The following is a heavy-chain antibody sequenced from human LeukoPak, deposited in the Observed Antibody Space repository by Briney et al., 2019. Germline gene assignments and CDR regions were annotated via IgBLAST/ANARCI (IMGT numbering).Heavy chain of an antibody. CDR2: ISSDGSNI. D-gene: IGHD3-16*01. V-gene: IGHV3-74*01. CDR1: GFTFSRYW. J-gene: IGHJ4*02. Sequence: GGSLRLSCAASGFTFSRYWMHWVRQDPEKGLVWVSRISSDGSNIIYADSVKGRFTISRDNAKNTLYLEMNSLRVEDTAAYYCARDWGGYGPTSHDYWGQGTLVTVSS. CDR3: ARDWGGYGPTSHDY.